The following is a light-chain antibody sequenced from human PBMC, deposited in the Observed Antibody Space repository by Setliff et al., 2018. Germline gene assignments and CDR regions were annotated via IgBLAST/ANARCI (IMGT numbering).Light chain of an antibody. V-gene: IGLV2-14*03. CDR1: GTYNY. J-gene: IGLJ1*01. Sequence: QSVLAQPASVSGSPGQSITISCTGTGTYNYVSWYQQHPGKATQLIIYDVTNRPSGVSNRFSASKSGNTASLTISGLQPEDDADYYCSSYTSNSTYVFGTGTKVTVL. CDR3: SSYTSNSTYV. CDR2: DVT.